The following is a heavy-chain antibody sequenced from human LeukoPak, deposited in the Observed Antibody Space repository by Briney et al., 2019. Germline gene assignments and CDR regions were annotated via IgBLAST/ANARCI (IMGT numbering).Heavy chain of an antibody. CDR3: VRDYQYSLDY. V-gene: IGHV3-48*02. D-gene: IGHD1-1*01. CDR1: GFTFSTYS. CDR2: ISRYGSNI. J-gene: IGHJ4*02. Sequence: GGSLRLSCAASGFTFSTYSMNWVRQAPGKGLEWVSYISRYGSNIHYADSVKGRFTISRDDAKNSLYLQMNSLRDEDTAVYYCVRDYQYSLDYWGQGTLVTVSS.